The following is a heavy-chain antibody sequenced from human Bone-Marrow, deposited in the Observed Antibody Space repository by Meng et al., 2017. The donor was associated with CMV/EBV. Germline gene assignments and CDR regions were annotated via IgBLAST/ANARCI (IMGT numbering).Heavy chain of an antibody. CDR3: ARGRITMIVVVITPGYFDL. CDR2: ISSSSSTI. V-gene: IGHV3-48*04. D-gene: IGHD3-22*01. CDR1: GFTFSSYS. Sequence: GESLKISCAASGFTFSSYSMNWVRQAPGKGLEWVSYISSSSSTIYYADSVKGRFTISRDNAKNSLYLQMNSLRAEDTAVYYCARGRITMIVVVITPGYFDLWGRGTLVTVSS. J-gene: IGHJ2*01.